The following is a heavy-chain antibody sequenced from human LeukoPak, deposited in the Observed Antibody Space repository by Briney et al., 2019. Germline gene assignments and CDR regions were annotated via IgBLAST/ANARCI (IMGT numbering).Heavy chain of an antibody. V-gene: IGHV4-59*12. CDR2: IYHSGST. D-gene: IGHD1-26*01. Sequence: SETLSLTCTVSGGSISSYYWSWIRQPPGKGLEWIGEIYHSGSTNYNPSLKSRVTISVDKSKNQFSLKLSSVTAADTAVYYCARGSGSYWGWGQGTLVTVSS. CDR1: GGSISSYY. CDR3: ARGSGSYWG. J-gene: IGHJ4*02.